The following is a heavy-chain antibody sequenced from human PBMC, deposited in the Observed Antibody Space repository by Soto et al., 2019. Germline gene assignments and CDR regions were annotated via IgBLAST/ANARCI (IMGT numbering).Heavy chain of an antibody. Sequence: GGSLRLSCAASGFTFSSYAMSWVRQAPGKGLEWVSAISGSGVSTYYADSVKGRFTISRDNSKNTLYLQMNSLRAEDTAVYYCAKVPYYYDSSGYYKTWGQGTLVTVSS. CDR3: AKVPYYYDSSGYYKT. CDR2: ISGSGVST. V-gene: IGHV3-23*01. CDR1: GFTFSSYA. D-gene: IGHD3-22*01. J-gene: IGHJ5*02.